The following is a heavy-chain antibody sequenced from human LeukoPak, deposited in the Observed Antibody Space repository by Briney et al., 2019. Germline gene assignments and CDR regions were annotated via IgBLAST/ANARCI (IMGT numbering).Heavy chain of an antibody. J-gene: IGHJ5*02. CDR3: AKVPQDIVVVPAPWFDP. CDR1: GFTFSSYA. V-gene: IGHV3-23*01. Sequence: GGSLRLSCAASGFTFSSYAMSWVRQAPGKGLEWVSAISGSGGSTYYADSVKGRFTISRDNSKNTLYLQMNSLRAEDTAVYYCAKVPQDIVVVPAPWFDPWGQGTLVTVPS. CDR2: ISGSGGST. D-gene: IGHD2-2*01.